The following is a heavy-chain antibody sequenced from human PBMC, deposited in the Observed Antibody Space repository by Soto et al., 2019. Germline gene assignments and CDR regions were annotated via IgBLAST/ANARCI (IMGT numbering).Heavy chain of an antibody. D-gene: IGHD6-13*01. Sequence: EVQLVESGGGLVQPGGSLRLSCAASGFTFSSYDMHWVRQATGKGLEWVSAIGTAGDTYYPGSVKGRFTISRENAKNSLYLQMNSLRAGDTAVYYCARGRVGSSSWYTVLHSAGVAFDIWGQGTMVTVSS. CDR1: GFTFSSYD. CDR3: ARGRVGSSSWYTVLHSAGVAFDI. J-gene: IGHJ3*02. V-gene: IGHV3-13*01. CDR2: IGTAGDT.